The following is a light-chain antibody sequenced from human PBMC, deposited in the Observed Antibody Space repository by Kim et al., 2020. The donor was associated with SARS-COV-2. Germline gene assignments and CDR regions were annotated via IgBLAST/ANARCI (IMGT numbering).Light chain of an antibody. CDR2: QDN. CDR3: QASDSNTVV. V-gene: IGLV3-1*01. Sequence: SYELTQPPSVSVSPGQTASITCSGDNLGIKYACWYQQKPGQSPMLVIYQDNKRPSGIPERISGSNSGNTATLTISGTQAMDEADYFCQASDSNTVVFGGGTQLTVL. CDR1: NLGIKY. J-gene: IGLJ2*01.